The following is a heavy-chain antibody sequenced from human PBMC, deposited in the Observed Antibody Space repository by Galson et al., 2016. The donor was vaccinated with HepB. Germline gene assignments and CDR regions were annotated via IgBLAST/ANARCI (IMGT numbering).Heavy chain of an antibody. V-gene: IGHV4-30-4*01. J-gene: IGHJ5*02. Sequence: RQSPGKGLEWIGYIYHTGSTYYKSSLKRRVTISGDTSKNQFSLKLTTVTAADTGIYYCARGLYCSGKDCPGGDPNWFDPWGQGTRVTVSS. D-gene: IGHD6-19*01. CDR2: IYHTGST. CDR3: ARGLYCSGKDCPGGDPNWFDP.